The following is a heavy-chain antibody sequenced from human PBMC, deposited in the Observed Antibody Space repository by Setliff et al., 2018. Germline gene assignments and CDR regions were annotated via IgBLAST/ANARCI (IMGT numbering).Heavy chain of an antibody. CDR2: ISAYNGNI. V-gene: IGHV1-18*01. D-gene: IGHD2-2*01. J-gene: IGHJ5*02. CDR1: GYTFTSYG. Sequence: ASVKVSCKASGYTFTSYGVSWVRQAPGQGLEWMGWISAYNGNINYAQKFQGRVTMTTDTYTSTANMELRSLRSGDTAVYYCVRAPPTVVIPPGRAFFDPWGQGTLVTVSS. CDR3: VRAPPTVVIPPGRAFFDP.